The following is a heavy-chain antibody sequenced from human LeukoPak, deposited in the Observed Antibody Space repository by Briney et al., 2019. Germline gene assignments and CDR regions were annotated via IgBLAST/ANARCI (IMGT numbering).Heavy chain of an antibody. D-gene: IGHD3-22*01. J-gene: IGHJ4*02. V-gene: IGHV5-51*01. CDR2: IYPGDSDI. Sequence: GESLKISCKGSGYSVSDYWIGWVRQMPGKGLEWMGIIYPGDSDIRYSPSFQGQVTISADKSITTAYLQWSGLKASDTAMYYCARYYYDRSAGPFDYWGQGTLVTVSS. CDR1: GYSVSDYW. CDR3: ARYYYDRSAGPFDY.